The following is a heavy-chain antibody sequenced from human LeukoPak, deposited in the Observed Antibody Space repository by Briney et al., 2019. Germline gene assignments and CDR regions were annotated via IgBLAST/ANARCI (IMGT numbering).Heavy chain of an antibody. J-gene: IGHJ4*02. CDR1: GFTFRSYD. CDR3: AKAPVTSCRGAFCYPFDY. Sequence: PGGSLRLSCAASGFTFRSYDMNWVRQAPGKGLEWVSAMSSSDDGRYYAASVRGRFTISRDTSRSTLYLQMNSLRAEDAAVYYCAKAPVTSCRGAFCYPFDYWGQGTLVTVSS. D-gene: IGHD2-15*01. V-gene: IGHV3-23*01. CDR2: MSSSDDGR.